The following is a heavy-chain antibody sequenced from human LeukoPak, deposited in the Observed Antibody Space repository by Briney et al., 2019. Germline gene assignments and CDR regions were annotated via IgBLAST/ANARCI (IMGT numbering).Heavy chain of an antibody. CDR3: ARGPSGYYLIDY. CDR1: GYTFTGYY. V-gene: IGHV1-18*04. D-gene: IGHD3-22*01. Sequence: GASVKVSCKASGYTFTGYYMHWVRQAPGQGLEWMGWISAYNGNTNYAQKLQGRVTMTTDTSTSTAYMELRSLRSDDTAVYYCARGPSGYYLIDYWGQGTLVTVSS. CDR2: ISAYNGNT. J-gene: IGHJ4*02.